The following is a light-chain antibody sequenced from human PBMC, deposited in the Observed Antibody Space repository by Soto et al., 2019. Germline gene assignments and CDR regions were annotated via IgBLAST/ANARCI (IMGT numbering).Light chain of an antibody. CDR2: HAS. J-gene: IGKJ1*01. CDR1: QSIDRW. Sequence: DIQLTQSPSTLPASVGDGFAITVRASQSIDRWLAWYQQKPGKAPKILIYHASSLETGVPSRFSGSGSGTEFTLTISSMQPDDFATYYCQQYHGYSRTFGQGTKVDIK. V-gene: IGKV1-5*01. CDR3: QQYHGYSRT.